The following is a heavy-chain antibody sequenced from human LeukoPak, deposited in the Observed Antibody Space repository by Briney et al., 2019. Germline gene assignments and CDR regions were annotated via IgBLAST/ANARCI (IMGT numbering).Heavy chain of an antibody. Sequence: ASVKVSCKASGYTFTSYYMHWVRQAPGQGLEWMGIINPSGGSTSYAQKFQGRVTMTRDTSTSTVYMELSRLRSDDTAVYYCATAGNWNYGFYYYYMDVWGKGTTVTVSS. CDR1: GYTFTSYY. V-gene: IGHV1-46*01. CDR3: ATAGNWNYGFYYYYMDV. D-gene: IGHD1-7*01. CDR2: INPSGGST. J-gene: IGHJ6*03.